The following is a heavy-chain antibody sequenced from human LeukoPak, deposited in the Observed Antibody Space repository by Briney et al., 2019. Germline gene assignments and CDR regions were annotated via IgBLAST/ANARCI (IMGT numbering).Heavy chain of an antibody. Sequence: GGSLRLSCAASGFTFSSYWMHWVRQAPGKGLVWVSRINSDGSSTSYADSVKGRFTISRDNAKNTLYLQMNSLRVEDAAVYYCARAHSSGWSTFYYFDYWGQGALVTVSA. CDR2: INSDGSST. J-gene: IGHJ4*02. V-gene: IGHV3-74*01. D-gene: IGHD6-19*01. CDR1: GFTFSSYW. CDR3: ARAHSSGWSTFYYFDY.